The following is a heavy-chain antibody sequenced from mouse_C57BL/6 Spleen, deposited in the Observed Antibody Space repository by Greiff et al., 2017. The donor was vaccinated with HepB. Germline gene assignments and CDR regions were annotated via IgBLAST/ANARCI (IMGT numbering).Heavy chain of an antibody. J-gene: IGHJ2*01. CDR1: GFTFSDYG. D-gene: IGHD2-5*01. V-gene: IGHV5-17*01. Sequence: DVMLVESGGGLVKPGGSLKLSCAASGFTFSDYGMHWVRQAPEKGLEWVAYISSGSSTIYYADTVKGRFTISRDNAKNTLFLQMTSLRSEDTAMYYCAREGYSNFYYFDYWGQGTTLTVSS. CDR2: ISSGSSTI. CDR3: AREGYSNFYYFDY.